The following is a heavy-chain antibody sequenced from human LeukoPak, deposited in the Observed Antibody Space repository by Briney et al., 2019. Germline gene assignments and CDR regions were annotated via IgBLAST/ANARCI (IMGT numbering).Heavy chain of an antibody. CDR1: GGTFSSYV. D-gene: IGHD3-3*01. Sequence: ASVKVSCKASGGTFSSYVISWVRQAPGQGLEWMGRIIPILGIAHYAQKFQGRVTITADKSTSTAYMELSSLRSEDTAVYYCARAVHGGFLYYFDSWGQGTLVTVSS. CDR3: ARAVHGGFLYYFDS. V-gene: IGHV1-69*04. CDR2: IIPILGIA. J-gene: IGHJ4*02.